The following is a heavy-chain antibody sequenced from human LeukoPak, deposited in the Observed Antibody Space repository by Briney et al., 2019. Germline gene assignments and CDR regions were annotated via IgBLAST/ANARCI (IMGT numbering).Heavy chain of an antibody. D-gene: IGHD3-22*01. CDR2: IYHSGST. J-gene: IGHJ4*02. Sequence: SETLSLTCAVSGGSISSRNWWSWVRQPPGKGLEWIGEIYHSGSTNYNPSLQSRVSISVDTSKNQFSLKLSSVTAADTAVYYCARSRYYYDSSGYPHVGNFDYWGQGTLVTVSS. CDR1: GGSISSRNW. CDR3: ARSRYYYDSSGYPHVGNFDY. V-gene: IGHV4-4*02.